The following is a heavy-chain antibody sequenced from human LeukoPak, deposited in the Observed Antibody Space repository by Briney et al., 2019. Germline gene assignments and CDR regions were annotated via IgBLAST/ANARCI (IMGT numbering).Heavy chain of an antibody. Sequence: GGSLRLSCAASGFDFSSNWMHWVRHAPGQGLVWVSRIKGDGISTNYADSVKGRFTISRDIAKNTLYLQMNSLRAEDTGVYYCGRLAHNAWYAIDFWGQGTLVTVSS. CDR3: GRLAHNAWYAIDF. CDR2: IKGDGIST. J-gene: IGHJ4*02. CDR1: GFDFSSNW. D-gene: IGHD2-2*01. V-gene: IGHV3-74*01.